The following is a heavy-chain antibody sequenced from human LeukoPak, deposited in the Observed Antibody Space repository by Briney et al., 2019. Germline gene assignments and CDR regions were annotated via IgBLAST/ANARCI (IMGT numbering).Heavy chain of an antibody. CDR3: ARGSPYCSGGSCYLN. Sequence: GESLRISCKGSGYSFSSYWISWVRQMPGKGLEWMGRIDPSDSYTNYSPSFQGHVTISADKSISTAYLQWSSLKASDTAMYYCARGSPYCSGGSCYLNWGQGTLVTVSS. V-gene: IGHV5-10-1*01. D-gene: IGHD2-15*01. CDR1: GYSFSSYW. CDR2: IDPSDSYT. J-gene: IGHJ4*02.